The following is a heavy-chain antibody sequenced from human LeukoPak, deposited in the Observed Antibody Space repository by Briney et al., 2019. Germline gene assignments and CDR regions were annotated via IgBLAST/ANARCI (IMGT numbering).Heavy chain of an antibody. D-gene: IGHD4-23*01. CDR3: ARGARWAYYFDY. CDR1: GFTFSDYY. Sequence: GGSLRLTCTASGFTFSDYYMSWIRQTPGKGLEWLSYISTRDNTIQYADSVKGRFTISRDNANNSVFLQMNNLRAEDSAIYYCARGARWAYYFDYWGQGSLVTVSS. J-gene: IGHJ4*02. V-gene: IGHV3-11*01. CDR2: ISTRDNTI.